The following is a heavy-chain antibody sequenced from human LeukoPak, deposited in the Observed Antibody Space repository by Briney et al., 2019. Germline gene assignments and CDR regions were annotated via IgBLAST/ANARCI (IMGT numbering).Heavy chain of an antibody. J-gene: IGHJ6*03. V-gene: IGHV4-34*01. CDR2: IDYSGNT. Sequence: SETLSLTCAVYGGSFSGLYWTWIRQTPGKGLEWIGEIDYSGNTNYNPSLKSRVTISINTSKNQFSLKVRSVTAADTAVYYCARPMGYYYHYIDVWGKGTTVTVSS. D-gene: IGHD3-10*01. CDR3: ARPMGYYYHYIDV. CDR1: GGSFSGLY.